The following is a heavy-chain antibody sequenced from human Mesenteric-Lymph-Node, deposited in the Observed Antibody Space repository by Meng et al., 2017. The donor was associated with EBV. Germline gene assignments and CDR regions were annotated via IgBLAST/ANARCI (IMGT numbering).Heavy chain of an antibody. J-gene: IGHJ4*02. D-gene: IGHD5-12*01. CDR1: GYTFTYYA. Sequence: QVQLVQSGAEVKKPXXAVKVXCRASGYTFTYYALLWVRQAPGQRLEWMGWINAGTGDTRFSQKFQGRVTLTRDTSASTAYMDLRSLTSEDTAVYYCARDLSSGYRFDYWGQGALVTVSS. CDR3: ARDLSSGYRFDY. V-gene: IGHV1-3*01. CDR2: INAGTGDT.